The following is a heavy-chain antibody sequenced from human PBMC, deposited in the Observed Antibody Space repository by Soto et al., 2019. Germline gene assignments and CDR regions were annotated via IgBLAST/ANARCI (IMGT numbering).Heavy chain of an antibody. J-gene: IGHJ6*03. CDR2: ISYDGSNK. CDR3: AKDPYYDFWSGYSGYYMDV. Sequence: GGSLRLSCAASGFTFSSYGMHWVRQAPGKGLEWVAVISYDGSNKYYADSVKGRFTISRDNSKNTLYLQMNSLRAEDTAVYYCAKDPYYDFWSGYSGYYMDVWGKGTTVTVSS. CDR1: GFTFSSYG. V-gene: IGHV3-30*18. D-gene: IGHD3-3*01.